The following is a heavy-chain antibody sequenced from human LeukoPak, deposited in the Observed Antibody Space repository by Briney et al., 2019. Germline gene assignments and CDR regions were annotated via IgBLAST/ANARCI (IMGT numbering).Heavy chain of an antibody. D-gene: IGHD6-13*01. CDR3: AKDRDSSSWYQSSDWFDP. CDR2: MSYDGSNK. V-gene: IGHV3-30*18. CDR1: GFTFSSYG. J-gene: IGHJ5*02. Sequence: GGSLRLSCAASGFTFSSYGMHWVRQAPGKGLEWVAVMSYDGSNKYYADSVKGRFTISRDNSKNTLYLQMNSLRAEDTAVYYCAKDRDSSSWYQSSDWFDPWGQGTLVTVSS.